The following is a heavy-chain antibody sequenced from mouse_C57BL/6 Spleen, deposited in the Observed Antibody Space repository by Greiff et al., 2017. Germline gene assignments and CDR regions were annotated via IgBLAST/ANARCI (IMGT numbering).Heavy chain of an antibody. CDR1: GYTFTSYW. D-gene: IGHD1-1*01. CDR2: IDPSDSYT. V-gene: IGHV1-69*01. CDR3: ARSYYCSPCYAIDY. J-gene: IGHJ4*01. Sequence: QVQLQQPGAELVMPGASVKLSCKASGYTFTSYWMHWVKQRPGQGLEWIGEIDPSDSYTNYNQKFKGKSNLTVDKSYCTAYMQLSSLTSEDSAVYYCARSYYCSPCYAIDYWGQGTSVTVAS.